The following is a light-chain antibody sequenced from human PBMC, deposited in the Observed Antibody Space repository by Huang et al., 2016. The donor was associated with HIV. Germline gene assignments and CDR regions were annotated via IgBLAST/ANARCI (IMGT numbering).Light chain of an antibody. CDR2: GAS. Sequence: EIVMTQSPATLSVSPGERATLSCRASQNIGGSLAWYKKKPGQAPRLLIYGASTRATGIPARFSCSESGTDFTLTISSLQSEDFAVYYCQQYNDWSAVTFGGGTKVEI. V-gene: IGKV3-15*01. CDR3: QQYNDWSAVT. CDR1: QNIGGS. J-gene: IGKJ4*01.